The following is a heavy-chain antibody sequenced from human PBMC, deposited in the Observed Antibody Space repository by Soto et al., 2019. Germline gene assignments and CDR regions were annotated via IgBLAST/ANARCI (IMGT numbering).Heavy chain of an antibody. CDR3: ARAREPEYSSAIFFDI. V-gene: IGHV1-69*13. CDR1: GGTFSSYA. J-gene: IGHJ4*02. D-gene: IGHD5-18*01. Sequence: SVKVSCKASGGTFSSYAISWVRQAPGQGLEWMGGIIPIFGTANYAQKFQGRVTITADESTSTAYMELSSLRSEDTAVYYCARAREPEYSSAIFFDIWGQGALVTVSS. CDR2: IIPIFGTA.